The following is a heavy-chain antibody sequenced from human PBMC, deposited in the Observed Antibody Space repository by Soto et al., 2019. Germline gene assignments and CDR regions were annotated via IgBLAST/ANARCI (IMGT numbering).Heavy chain of an antibody. CDR1: GGSISSSSYY. Sequence: PSETLSLTCTVSGGSISSSSYYWGWIRQPPGKGLEWIGSIYYSGSTYYNPSLKSRVTISVDTSKNQFSLKLSSVTAADTAVYYCARHVDTPDYGDSNRYFDYWGQGTLVTVSS. CDR2: IYYSGST. D-gene: IGHD4-17*01. J-gene: IGHJ4*02. CDR3: ARHVDTPDYGDSNRYFDY. V-gene: IGHV4-39*01.